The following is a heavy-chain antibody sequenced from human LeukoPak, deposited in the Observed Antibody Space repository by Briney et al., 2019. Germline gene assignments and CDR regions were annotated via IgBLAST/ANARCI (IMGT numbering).Heavy chain of an antibody. CDR3: ARGAAGRASSNWFDP. D-gene: IGHD6-13*01. Sequence: SETLSLTCTVSGGSISSGDYYWSWIRQHPGKGLEWIGYIYYSGSTYYNPSLKSRVTISVDTSKNQFSLKLSSVTAADTAVYYCARGAAGRASSNWFDPWGQGTLVTVSS. V-gene: IGHV4-31*03. CDR1: GGSISSGDYY. J-gene: IGHJ5*02. CDR2: IYYSGST.